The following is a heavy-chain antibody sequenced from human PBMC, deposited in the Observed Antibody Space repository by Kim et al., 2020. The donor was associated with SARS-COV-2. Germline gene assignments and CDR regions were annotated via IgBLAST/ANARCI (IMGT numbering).Heavy chain of an antibody. Sequence: GNTYLNPSPSSRVTMSVHTSKNHFSLSLSSVTAADTAVYYCATGNPYFNSWGQGILVTVSS. J-gene: IGHJ4*02. CDR2: GNT. CDR3: ATGNPYFNS. V-gene: IGHV4-31*02.